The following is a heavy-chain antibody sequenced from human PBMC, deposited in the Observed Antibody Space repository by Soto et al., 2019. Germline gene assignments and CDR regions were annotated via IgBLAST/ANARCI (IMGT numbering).Heavy chain of an antibody. Sequence: EVQLLESGGGLVQPGGSLRLSCAASGFTFSSYAMSWVRQAPGKGLEWVSTISGSGDFTYYADSVKGRLTISRDTSKNTLYLQMKSLRAEDTAVYYCAKDHYYDSSGYEGAFDIWGQGTMVTVSS. D-gene: IGHD3-22*01. CDR2: ISGSGDFT. V-gene: IGHV3-23*01. J-gene: IGHJ3*02. CDR3: AKDHYYDSSGYEGAFDI. CDR1: GFTFSSYA.